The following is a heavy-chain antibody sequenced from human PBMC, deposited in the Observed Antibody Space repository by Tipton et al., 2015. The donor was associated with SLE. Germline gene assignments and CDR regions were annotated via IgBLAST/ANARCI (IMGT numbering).Heavy chain of an antibody. V-gene: IGHV4-31*03. D-gene: IGHD5/OR15-5a*01. J-gene: IGHJ3*02. Sequence: GLVKPSQTLSLTCTVSGGSISSGGYYWSWIRQHPGKGLEWIGYIYYSGSTYYNPSLKSRVIISVDTSKIQFSLNLTSVTAADTAVYYCAGVSRDAFEIWGQGTMVTVSS. CDR3: AGVSRDAFEI. CDR2: IYYSGST. CDR1: GGSISSGGYY.